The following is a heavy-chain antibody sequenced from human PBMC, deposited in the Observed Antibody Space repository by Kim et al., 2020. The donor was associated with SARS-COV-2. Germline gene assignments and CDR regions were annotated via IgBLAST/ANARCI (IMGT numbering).Heavy chain of an antibody. Sequence: TSYAQKFQGRVTMTRGTSTSTVYMELSSLRSEDTAVYYCARRAVSHYYFDYWGQGTLVTVSS. V-gene: IGHV1-46*01. J-gene: IGHJ4*02. D-gene: IGHD3-10*01. CDR2: T. CDR3: ARRAVSHYYFDY.